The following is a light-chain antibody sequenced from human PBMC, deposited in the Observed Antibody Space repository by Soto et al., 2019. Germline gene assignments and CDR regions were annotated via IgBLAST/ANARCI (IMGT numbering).Light chain of an antibody. CDR3: QTWGSGIRVV. Sequence: QSVLTQSPSASASLGASVKFTCTLSSGHSSYAIAWHQQQPEKGPRYLMKLNSDGSHSKGDGIHDRFSGASSGAERYLTISSLQSEDEADYYCQTWGSGIRVVFGGGTKLTVL. CDR2: LNSDGSH. CDR1: SGHSSYA. J-gene: IGLJ2*01. V-gene: IGLV4-69*01.